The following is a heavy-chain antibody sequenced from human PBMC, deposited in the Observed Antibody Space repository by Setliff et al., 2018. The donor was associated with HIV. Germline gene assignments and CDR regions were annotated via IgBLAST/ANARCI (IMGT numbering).Heavy chain of an antibody. V-gene: IGHV1-3*01. CDR1: GYTFTNYA. D-gene: IGHD3-22*01. CDR3: ARISGNDRGGYYYHYFGY. J-gene: IGHJ4*02. CDR2: INGGIGNT. Sequence: ASVKVSCKASGYTFTNYAIHWVRQAPGQRLEWMGWINGGIGNTKYSQKFQDRVTIIRDTSATTVYMEVNSLRSEDTAVYYCARISGNDRGGYYYHYFGYWGQGTLVTVSS.